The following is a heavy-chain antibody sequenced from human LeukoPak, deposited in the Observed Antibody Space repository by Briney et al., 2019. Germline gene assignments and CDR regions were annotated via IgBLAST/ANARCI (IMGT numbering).Heavy chain of an antibody. J-gene: IGHJ5*02. V-gene: IGHV4-39*01. CDR2: IYYSGST. D-gene: IGHD2-2*01. CDR1: GGSISSSSYY. Sequence: SETLSLTCTVSGGSISSSSYYWGWIRQPPGKGLEWIGSIYYSGSTYYNPSLKSRVTISVDTSKNQFSLKLSSVTAADTAVYYCALTGYCSSTSCLDNWFDPWGQGTLVTVSS. CDR3: ALTGYCSSTSCLDNWFDP.